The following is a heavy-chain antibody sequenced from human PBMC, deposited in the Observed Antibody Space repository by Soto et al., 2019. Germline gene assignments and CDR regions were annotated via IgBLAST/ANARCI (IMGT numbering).Heavy chain of an antibody. Sequence: QVQLQESGPGLVKPSQTLSLTCTVSGGSISSGDYYWSWIRQPPGKGLEWIGYIYYSGSTYYNPSRKRRXTXSXXTSKVQFSLKLSSVTAADTAVYYCARAQGSGFLVSWGQGTLVTVSS. V-gene: IGHV4-30-4*01. CDR3: ARAQGSGFLVS. CDR2: IYYSGST. CDR1: GGSISSGDYY. D-gene: IGHD3-10*01. J-gene: IGHJ4*02.